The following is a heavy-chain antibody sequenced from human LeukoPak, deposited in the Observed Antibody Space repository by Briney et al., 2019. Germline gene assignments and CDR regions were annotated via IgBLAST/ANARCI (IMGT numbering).Heavy chain of an antibody. CDR1: GFSVSSNY. CDR3: ARGNYDFWSGYYYYYYYYMDV. V-gene: IGHV3-66*01. CDR2: IYSGGST. Sequence: GGSLRLSCAAPGFSVSSNYMSWVRQAPGKGLEWVSLIYSGGSTYYADSVKGRFTISRDNSKNTLFLQMNSLRAEDTAVYYCARGNYDFWSGYYYYYYYYMDVWGKGTTVTVSS. J-gene: IGHJ6*03. D-gene: IGHD3-3*01.